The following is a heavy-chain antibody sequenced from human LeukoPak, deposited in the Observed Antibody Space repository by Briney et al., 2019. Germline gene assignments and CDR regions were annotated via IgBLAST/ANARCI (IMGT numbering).Heavy chain of an antibody. V-gene: IGHV3-21*01. Sequence: GGSLRLSCAASGFTFSSYSMNWVRQAPGKGLEWVSSISSSSSYIYYADSVKGRFTISRDNAKNSLYLRMNSLRAEDTAVYYCAKDRYYYDSSGYYYVPRSPFFDYWGQGTLVTVSS. CDR3: AKDRYYYDSSGYYYVPRSPFFDY. J-gene: IGHJ4*02. CDR2: ISSSSSYI. CDR1: GFTFSSYS. D-gene: IGHD3-22*01.